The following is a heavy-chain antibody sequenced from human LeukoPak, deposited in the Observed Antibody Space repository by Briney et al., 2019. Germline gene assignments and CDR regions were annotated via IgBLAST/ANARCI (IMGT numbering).Heavy chain of an antibody. Sequence: SETLSLTCTVSGYSISSGYDWGWMRQAPGKGLEWLGSISQSGNTYNNPSLKSRVTLSVDTSKNQVSLQMTSVTAADTAVYYCARDYDVLTAYPPTQLFDPWGQGTLVTVSS. CDR1: GYSISSGYD. CDR3: ARDYDVLTAYPPTQLFDP. J-gene: IGHJ5*02. V-gene: IGHV4-38-2*02. CDR2: ISQSGNT. D-gene: IGHD3-9*01.